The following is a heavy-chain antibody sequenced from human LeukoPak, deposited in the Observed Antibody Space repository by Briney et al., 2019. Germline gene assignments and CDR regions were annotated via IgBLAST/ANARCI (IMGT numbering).Heavy chain of an antibody. CDR1: GFTFSSYS. V-gene: IGHV3-21*01. CDR2: ISSSSSYI. Sequence: GGSLRLSCAASGFTFSSYSMNWVRQAPGKGLEWVSSISSSSSYIYYADSVKGRFTISRDNAKNSLYLQMNSLRAEDTAVYYCARDFYDSSGYYHPPLDYWGQGTLVTVSS. D-gene: IGHD3-22*01. CDR3: ARDFYDSSGYYHPPLDY. J-gene: IGHJ4*02.